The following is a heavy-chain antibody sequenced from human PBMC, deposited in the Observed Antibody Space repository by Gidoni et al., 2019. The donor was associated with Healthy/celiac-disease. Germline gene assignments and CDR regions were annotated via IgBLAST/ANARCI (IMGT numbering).Heavy chain of an antibody. Sequence: QVQLVESGGGVVQPGRSLRLSCAASGLTFSSYGMHWVRQAPGKGLEWVAVIWDDGSNKYYADSVKGRFTISRDNSKNTLYLQMNSLRAEDTAVYYCARGLELFDYWGQGTLVTVSS. CDR1: GLTFSSYG. D-gene: IGHD1-7*01. CDR2: IWDDGSNK. V-gene: IGHV3-33*01. CDR3: ARGLELFDY. J-gene: IGHJ4*02.